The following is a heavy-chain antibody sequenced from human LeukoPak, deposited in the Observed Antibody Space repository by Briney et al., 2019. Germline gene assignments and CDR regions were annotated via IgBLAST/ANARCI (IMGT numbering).Heavy chain of an antibody. J-gene: IGHJ5*02. CDR3: ARDNIAAAGRRGDWFDP. CDR2: INPNSGGT. CDR1: GYTFTGYY. Sequence: ASVKVSCKASGYTFTGYYMHWVRQAPGQGLEWMGWINPNSGGTNYAQKFQGRVTMTRDMSTSTVYMELSSLRSEDTAVYYCARDNIAAAGRRGDWFDPWGQGTLVTVSS. V-gene: IGHV1-2*02. D-gene: IGHD6-13*01.